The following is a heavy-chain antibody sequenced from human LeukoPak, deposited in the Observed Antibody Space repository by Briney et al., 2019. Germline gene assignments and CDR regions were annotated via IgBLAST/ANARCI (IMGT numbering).Heavy chain of an antibody. D-gene: IGHD3-10*01. Sequence: GGSLRLSCAASGFTFSSYWMHWVRQAPGKGLVWVSRINSDGSSTSYADSVKGRFTISRDNAKNTLYLQMNSLRAEDTAVYYCARDDAEGWFGESGYYYYYYYMDVWGKGTTVTISS. CDR2: INSDGSST. CDR1: GFTFSSYW. CDR3: ARDDAEGWFGESGYYYYYYYMDV. J-gene: IGHJ6*03. V-gene: IGHV3-74*01.